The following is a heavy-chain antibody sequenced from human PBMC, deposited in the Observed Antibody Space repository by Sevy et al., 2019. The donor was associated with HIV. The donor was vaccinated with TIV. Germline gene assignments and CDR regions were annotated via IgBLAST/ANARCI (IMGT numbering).Heavy chain of an antibody. CDR1: GVSISPYY. CDR2: SGST. V-gene: IGHV4-59*12. J-gene: IGHJ4*02. Sequence: SETLSLTCTVSGVSISPYYWAWIRQPPGKGLECVGFSGSTNYNPSLTSRVTTLVDTSKNQSYLKLSSVTVADTAIYYCARGGPNQHQLDYFDYWGQGALVTVSS. CDR3: ARGGPNQHQLDYFDY. D-gene: IGHD6-13*01.